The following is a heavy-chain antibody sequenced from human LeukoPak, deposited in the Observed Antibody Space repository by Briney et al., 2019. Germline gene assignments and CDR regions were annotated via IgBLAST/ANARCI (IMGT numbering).Heavy chain of an antibody. CDR3: AKDRCSNGVGCYYYYMDV. V-gene: IGHV3-30*02. D-gene: IGHD2-8*01. CDR2: IQYDGSNA. Sequence: GGSLRLSCAASRFTFSSYGMHWVRQAPGKGLEWVAYIQYDGSNAQYADSVKGRFSISRDSAKNILYLQMNSLRAEDTAVYYCAKDRCSNGVGCYYYYMDVWGKGTTVTISS. CDR1: RFTFSSYG. J-gene: IGHJ6*03.